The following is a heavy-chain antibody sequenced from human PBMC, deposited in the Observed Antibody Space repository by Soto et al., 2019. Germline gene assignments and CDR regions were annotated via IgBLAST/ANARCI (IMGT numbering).Heavy chain of an antibody. Sequence: QVQLVQSGAEVKKPGSSVKVSCKASGGTFSSYAISWVRQAPGQGLEWMGGSIPIFGTANYAQKFQGRVTITADESTSTAYMELSSLRSEDTAVYYCARVAEVGSGDYYPSLRHVDYWGQGTLVTVSS. CDR2: SIPIFGTA. CDR3: ARVAEVGSGDYYPSLRHVDY. D-gene: IGHD4-17*01. J-gene: IGHJ4*02. V-gene: IGHV1-69*12. CDR1: GGTFSSYA.